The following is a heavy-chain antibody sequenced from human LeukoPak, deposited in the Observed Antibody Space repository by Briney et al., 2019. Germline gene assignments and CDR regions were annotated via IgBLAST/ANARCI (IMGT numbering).Heavy chain of an antibody. CDR1: GFTVSSNY. CDR2: IYSGGST. CDR3: ARGYSYGDYYYYGMDV. D-gene: IGHD5-18*01. J-gene: IGHJ6*02. Sequence: GGSLRLSCAASGFTVSSNYMSWVRQAPGKGLEWVSVIYSGGSTYYADSVKGRFTISRDNSKNTLYLQMNSLRAEDTAVYYCARGYSYGDYYYYGMDVWGQGTTVTVSS. V-gene: IGHV3-53*01.